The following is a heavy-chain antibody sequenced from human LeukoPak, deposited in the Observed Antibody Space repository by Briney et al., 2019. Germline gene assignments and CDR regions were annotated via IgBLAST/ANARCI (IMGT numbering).Heavy chain of an antibody. CDR2: ISASGGGT. CDR1: GFTFSSYA. V-gene: IGHV3-23*01. D-gene: IGHD2-2*01. J-gene: IGHJ4*02. CDR3: AKLPPAADDY. Sequence: PGGSLRLSCAASGFTFSSYAMSWVRQAPGKGLEWVSSISASGGGTYYADSMKSRFTISRDSSKNTLYLQMNSLRAEDTAVYYCAKLPPAADDYWGQGTLVTVSS.